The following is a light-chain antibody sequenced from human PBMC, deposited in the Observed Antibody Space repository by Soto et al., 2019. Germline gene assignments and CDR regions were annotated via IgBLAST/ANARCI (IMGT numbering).Light chain of an antibody. J-gene: IGLJ3*02. CDR2: DVT. CDR3: SSYTNGNTLGAV. CDR1: SRDVGGYHY. V-gene: IGLV2-14*01. Sequence: QSALTQPASLSGSHGQSITISCTGTSRDVGGYHYVSWYQQYPGKAPKLMIYDVTTRPSGVSNRFSGSKSGNTASLTISGLLAEDEADYYCSSYTNGNTLGAVFGGGTKLTVL.